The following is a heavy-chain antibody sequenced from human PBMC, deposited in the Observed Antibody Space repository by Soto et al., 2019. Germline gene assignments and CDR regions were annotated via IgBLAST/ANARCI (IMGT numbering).Heavy chain of an antibody. D-gene: IGHD2-15*01. V-gene: IGHV1-3*01. CDR3: ARSGPYCSGGSCQPFDP. J-gene: IGHJ5*02. Sequence: ASVKVSCKGSGYTFTSFYIQVVRQGPGQGPEWMGGINPGNGNTNYSQTFQGRVTITRDTSASTAYMELSSLRSEDTAVYYCARSGPYCSGGSCQPFDPWGQGTLVTVSS. CDR1: GYTFTSFY. CDR2: INPGNGNT.